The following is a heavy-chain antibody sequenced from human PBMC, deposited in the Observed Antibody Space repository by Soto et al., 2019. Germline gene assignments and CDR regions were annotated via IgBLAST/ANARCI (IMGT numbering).Heavy chain of an antibody. CDR2: ISYDGSNK. CDR1: GFTFSSYA. CDR3: AKDQTGTLYYYGMDV. V-gene: IGHV3-30-3*01. D-gene: IGHD1-1*01. J-gene: IGHJ6*02. Sequence: GGSLRLSCAASGFTFSSYAMHWVRQAPGKGLEWVAVISYDGSNKYYADSVKGRFTISRDNSKNTLYLQMNSLRAEDTAVYYCAKDQTGTLYYYGMDVWGQGTTVTVSS.